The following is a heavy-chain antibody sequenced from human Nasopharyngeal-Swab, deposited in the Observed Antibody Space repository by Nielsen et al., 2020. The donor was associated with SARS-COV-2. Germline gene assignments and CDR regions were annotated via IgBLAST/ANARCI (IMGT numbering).Heavy chain of an antibody. J-gene: IGHJ6*02. D-gene: IGHD1-14*01. Sequence: VGSLRLSSAASGFTFSSYARHWVLQAPGKGLECVAVISYDGSNKYYADSVKGRFTTSRDNSKNTLYLQMNSLRAEDTAVYYCAKDTGSQMDVWSQGTTVTVSS. CDR3: AKDTGSQMDV. CDR2: ISYDGSNK. CDR1: GFTFSSYA. V-gene: IGHV3-30-3*01.